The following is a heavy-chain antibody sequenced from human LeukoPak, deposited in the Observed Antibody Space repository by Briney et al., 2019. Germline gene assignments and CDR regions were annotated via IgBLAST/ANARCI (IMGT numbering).Heavy chain of an antibody. V-gene: IGHV3-23*01. CDR2: ISGSGGNT. CDR1: GFTFSSYA. CDR3: ARSRDGYNFVF. Sequence: GGSLRLSCAVSGFTFSSYAMSWVRQAPGKGLEWVSAISGSGGNTYYADSVKGRFTISRDNSKNTLYLQMNSLRAEDTAVYYCARSRDGYNFVFWGQGTLVTVSS. D-gene: IGHD5-24*01. J-gene: IGHJ4*02.